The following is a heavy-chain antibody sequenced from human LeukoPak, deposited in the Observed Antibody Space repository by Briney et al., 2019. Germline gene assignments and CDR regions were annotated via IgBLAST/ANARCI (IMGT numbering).Heavy chain of an antibody. Sequence: PGRSLRLSCAASGFTFSSYGMHWVRQAPGKGLEWVAVIWYDGSNKYYADTVKDRFTISRDNSKNTLYLQMNSLRAEDTAVYYCARGHPHEYYYDSSGYTDAFDIWGQGTMVTVSS. CDR3: ARGHPHEYYYDSSGYTDAFDI. J-gene: IGHJ3*02. V-gene: IGHV3-33*01. CDR1: GFTFSSYG. D-gene: IGHD3-22*01. CDR2: IWYDGSNK.